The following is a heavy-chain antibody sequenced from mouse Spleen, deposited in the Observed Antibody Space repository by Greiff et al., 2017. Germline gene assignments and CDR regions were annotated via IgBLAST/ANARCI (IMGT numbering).Heavy chain of an antibody. J-gene: IGHJ4*01. Sequence: VKVVESGPSLVQPSQSLSITCTVSGFSLTSYGVHWVRQSPGKGLEWLGVIWRGGSTDYNAAFMSRLSITKDNSKSQVFFKMNSLQADDTAIYYCAKSLYYYGSSYVGYAMDYWGQGTSVTVSS. D-gene: IGHD1-1*01. CDR1: GFSLTSYG. V-gene: IGHV2-5-1*01. CDR3: AKSLYYYGSSYVGYAMDY. CDR2: IWRGGST.